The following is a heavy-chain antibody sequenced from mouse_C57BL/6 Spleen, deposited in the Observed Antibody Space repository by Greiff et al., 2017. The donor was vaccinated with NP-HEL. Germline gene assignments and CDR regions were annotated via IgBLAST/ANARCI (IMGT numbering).Heavy chain of an antibody. J-gene: IGHJ4*01. D-gene: IGHD2-2*01. Sequence: EVKLVESVAELVRPGASVKLSCTASGFNIKNTYMHWVKQRPEQGLEWIGRIDPANGNTKYDPKFQGKATITADTSSNTAYLQLSSLTSEDTAIYYCAKLWLRRSYYAMDYWGQGTSVTVSS. CDR1: GFNIKNTY. CDR2: IDPANGNT. V-gene: IGHV14-3*01. CDR3: AKLWLRRSYYAMDY.